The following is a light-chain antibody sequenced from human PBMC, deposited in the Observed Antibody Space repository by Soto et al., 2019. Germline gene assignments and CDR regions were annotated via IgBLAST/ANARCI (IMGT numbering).Light chain of an antibody. V-gene: IGLV2-14*01. CDR3: SSYTSSSTPHVV. CDR1: SSDVGGYNY. CDR2: DVS. Sequence: QSALTQPASVSGSPGQSITISCTGTSSDVGGYNYVSWYQQYPGKAPTLMIYDVSNRPSGVSNRFSGSKSGNTASLTISGLHAEDEADYYCSSYTSSSTPHVVFGGGTKLTVL. J-gene: IGLJ2*01.